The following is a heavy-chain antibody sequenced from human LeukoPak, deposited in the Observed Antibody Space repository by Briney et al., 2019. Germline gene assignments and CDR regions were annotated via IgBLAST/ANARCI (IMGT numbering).Heavy chain of an antibody. D-gene: IGHD6-19*01. CDR2: IHYDGTDK. CDR3: TKESARMLGSSGSNMDY. CDR1: GFTFSSCG. V-gene: IGHV3-30*02. J-gene: IGHJ4*02. Sequence: SGGGVVQPGGSLRLSCAASGFTFSSCGMHWVRQAPGKGLEWVAFIHYDGTDKYYADSVKGRFTISRDNSKNTLYLQMNSLRGDDTAVYYCTKESARMLGSSGSNMDYWGQGTLVIVSS.